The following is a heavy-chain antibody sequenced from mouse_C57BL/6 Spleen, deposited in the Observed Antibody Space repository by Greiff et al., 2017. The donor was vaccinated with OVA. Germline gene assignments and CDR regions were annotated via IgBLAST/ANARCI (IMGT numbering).Heavy chain of an antibody. D-gene: IGHD2-5*01. J-gene: IGHJ4*01. CDR2: ISSGSSTI. V-gene: IGHV5-17*01. CDR3: ESPYSNYRLGYAMGY. Sequence: VQLKESGGGLVKPGGSLKLSCAASGFTFSDYGMHWVRQAPEKGLEWVAYISSGSSTIYYADTVKGRFTISRDNAKNTLFLQMTSLRSEDTAMYYCESPYSNYRLGYAMGYWGQGTSVTVSS. CDR1: GFTFSDYG.